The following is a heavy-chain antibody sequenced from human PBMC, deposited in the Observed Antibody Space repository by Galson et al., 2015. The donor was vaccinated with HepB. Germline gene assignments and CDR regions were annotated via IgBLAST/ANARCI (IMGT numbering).Heavy chain of an antibody. CDR3: AKVQSVDFWSGYYDWFDP. CDR2: ISGSGGST. V-gene: IGHV3-23*01. D-gene: IGHD3-3*01. Sequence: SLRLSCAASGFTFSSYAMSWVRQAPGKGLEWVSAISGSGGSTYYADSVKGRFTISRDNSKNTLYLQMNSLRAEDTAVYYCAKVQSVDFWSGYYDWFDPWGQGTLVTVSS. J-gene: IGHJ5*02. CDR1: GFTFSSYA.